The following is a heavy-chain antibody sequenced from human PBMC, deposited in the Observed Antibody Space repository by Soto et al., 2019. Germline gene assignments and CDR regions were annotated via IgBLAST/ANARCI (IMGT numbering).Heavy chain of an antibody. CDR1: GLSNYL. D-gene: IGHD3-3*01. Sequence: DVQLVESGGGLVQPGGSLRLSCDASGLSNYLMHWVRQAPGKGLVWVARINKDGSKTEYADSVKGRFTISRDNAKNSLYLLMTGLRAEDAAVYFCARGRVDDEISSGAGGIFVWGQGTLVTVSS. CDR3: ARGRVDDEISSGAGGIFV. J-gene: IGHJ4*03. V-gene: IGHV3-74*03. CDR2: INKDGSKT.